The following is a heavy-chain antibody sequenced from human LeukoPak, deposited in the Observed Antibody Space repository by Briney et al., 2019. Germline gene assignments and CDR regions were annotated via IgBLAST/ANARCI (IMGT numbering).Heavy chain of an antibody. V-gene: IGHV3-23*01. CDR1: GFTFSSYA. J-gene: IGHJ4*02. CDR3: AKRDSSGCVTH. Sequence: GGSLRLSCAASGFTFSSYAMSWVRQAPGKGLEWVSVISGSGGSTYYADSVKGRFTISRDNSKNTLYLQIHSLRAEDTAVYYCAKRDSSGCVTHWGQGTLVTVSS. D-gene: IGHD6-19*01. CDR2: ISGSGGST.